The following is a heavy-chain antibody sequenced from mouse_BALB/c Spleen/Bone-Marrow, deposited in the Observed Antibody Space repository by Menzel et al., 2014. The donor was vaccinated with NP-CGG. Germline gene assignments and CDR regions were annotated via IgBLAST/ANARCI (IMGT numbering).Heavy chain of an antibody. CDR3: AGLGYYGWFAY. CDR2: INPESNTI. Sequence: EVKLMESGGGLVQPGGSLKLSCAASGFDFSRYWMSWVRQAPGKGLQWIGEINPESNTINYSPSLKDKFIISRDNAKNTLYLQMSKAKSEDAALYCCAGLGYYGWFAYWGQGTLVTVSA. V-gene: IGHV4-1*02. D-gene: IGHD2-3*01. J-gene: IGHJ3*01. CDR1: GFDFSRYW.